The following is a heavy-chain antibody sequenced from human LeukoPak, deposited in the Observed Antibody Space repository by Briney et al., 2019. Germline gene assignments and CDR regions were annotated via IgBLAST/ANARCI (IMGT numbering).Heavy chain of an antibody. Sequence: SVTVSFKASGGTFSIYAISWVRQAPGQGLEWMGGIIPIFGTANYAQKFQGRVTITADESTSTAYMELSSLRSEDTAVYYCARGVNWNDDSTSFDYWGQGTLVTVSS. CDR1: GGTFSIYA. D-gene: IGHD1-20*01. J-gene: IGHJ4*02. CDR3: ARGVNWNDDSTSFDY. V-gene: IGHV1-69*13. CDR2: IIPIFGTA.